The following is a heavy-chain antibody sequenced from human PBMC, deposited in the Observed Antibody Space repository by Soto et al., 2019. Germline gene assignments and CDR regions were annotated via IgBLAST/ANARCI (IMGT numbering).Heavy chain of an antibody. CDR2: IYSGGST. J-gene: IGHJ4*02. CDR1: GFTVSSNY. Sequence: GGSLRLSCAASGFTVSSNYMSWVRQAPGKGLEWVSVIYSGGSTYYADSVKGRFTISRDNSKNTLYLQMNSLRAEDTAVYYCARDIPPEGSGWYGYIDYWGQGTLVTVSS. V-gene: IGHV3-66*01. CDR3: ARDIPPEGSGWYGYIDY. D-gene: IGHD6-19*01.